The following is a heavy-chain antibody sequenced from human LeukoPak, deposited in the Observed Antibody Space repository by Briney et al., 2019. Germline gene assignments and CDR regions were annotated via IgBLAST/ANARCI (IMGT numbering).Heavy chain of an antibody. J-gene: IGHJ4*02. CDR3: ATTTVVTRDFDY. D-gene: IGHD4-23*01. V-gene: IGHV4-38-2*01. CDR1: GYSIRSAYY. CDR2: IYHIGTT. Sequence: KASETLSLTCAVSGYSIRSAYYWGWLRQPPGKGLEWIGSIYHIGTTYYNPSLKSRVTMSLNTSKSQFSLKLTSVTAADTAVYYCATTTVVTRDFDYWGQGTLVTVSS.